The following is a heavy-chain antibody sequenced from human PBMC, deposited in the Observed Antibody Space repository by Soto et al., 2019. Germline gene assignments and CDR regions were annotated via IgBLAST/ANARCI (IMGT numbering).Heavy chain of an antibody. Sequence: PGGSLRLSCAGSGFVFSNAWINWVRQAPGKGLEWVGRIKSKALGGTTDFAAPVRGRFAITRDDSRNMAYMQMNSLNTEGTAVYYCTTDSYSTMIEVRFDYWGHGTPVTVSS. D-gene: IGHD3-22*01. V-gene: IGHV3-15*07. CDR1: GFVFSNAW. CDR3: TTDSYSTMIEVRFDY. CDR2: IKSKALGGTT. J-gene: IGHJ4*01.